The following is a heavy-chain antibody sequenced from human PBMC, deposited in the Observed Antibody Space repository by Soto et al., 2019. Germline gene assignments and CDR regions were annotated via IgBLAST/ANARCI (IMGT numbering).Heavy chain of an antibody. J-gene: IGHJ6*02. D-gene: IGHD3-10*01. CDR1: GFTLSSYA. Sequence: EVQLLESGGGLVQPGGSLRLSCAASGFTLSSYAMSWVRQAPGKGLEWVSAISGSGGSTYYADSVKGRFTISRDNSKNTRYLQMNRLRAEDTAVYYCARDRGSARPYYGRDVWGQGTTVTVSS. CDR3: ARDRGSARPYYGRDV. V-gene: IGHV3-23*01. CDR2: ISGSGGST.